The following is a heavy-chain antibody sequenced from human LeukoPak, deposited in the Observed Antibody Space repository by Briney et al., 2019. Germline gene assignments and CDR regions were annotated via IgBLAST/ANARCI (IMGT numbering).Heavy chain of an antibody. J-gene: IGHJ5*02. CDR2: ISGSGTNT. CDR3: AKRRHYYGSGDYYRDP. D-gene: IGHD3-10*01. CDR1: GFTFSSYA. V-gene: IGHV3-23*01. Sequence: GGSLRLSCAASGFTFSSYAMSWVRQAPGKGLEWCSSISGSGTNTYYADSVKGRFTISRDNSRNLLFLQMSSLRVEDTAVYYCAKRRHYYGSGDYYRDPWGQGTLVTVSS.